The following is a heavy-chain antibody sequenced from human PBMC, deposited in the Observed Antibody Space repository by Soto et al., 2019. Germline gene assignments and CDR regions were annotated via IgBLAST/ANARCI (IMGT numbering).Heavy chain of an antibody. CDR3: ARDDDSSGYPYFDY. CDR1: GGTFSSYT. V-gene: IGHV1-69*08. D-gene: IGHD3-22*01. Sequence: QVQLVQSGAEVKKPGSSVKVSCKASGGTFSSYTISWVRQAPGQGLEWMGRIIPILGIANYAQKFQGRVTXXAXKXRSTAYMELSSLRSEDTAVYYCARDDDSSGYPYFDYWGQGTLVTVSS. J-gene: IGHJ4*02. CDR2: IIPILGIA.